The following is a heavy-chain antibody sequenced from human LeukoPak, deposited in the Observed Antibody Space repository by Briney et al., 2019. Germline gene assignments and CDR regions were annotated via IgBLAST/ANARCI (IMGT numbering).Heavy chain of an antibody. V-gene: IGHV3-30*18. Sequence: GRSLRLSCAASGFTFSSYGMHWVRQAPGKGLEWVALISCEGGYKYYADSVKGRFTISRDNSKNTLYLQMSSLRAEDTAVYYCAKDEYSNGWYGPDYWGQGTLVTVSS. CDR1: GFTFSSYG. CDR2: ISCEGGYK. J-gene: IGHJ4*02. CDR3: AKDEYSNGWYGPDY. D-gene: IGHD6-19*01.